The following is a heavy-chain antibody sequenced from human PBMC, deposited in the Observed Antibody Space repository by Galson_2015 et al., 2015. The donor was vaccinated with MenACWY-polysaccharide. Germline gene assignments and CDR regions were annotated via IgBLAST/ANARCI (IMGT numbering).Heavy chain of an antibody. V-gene: IGHV3-7*01. J-gene: IGHJ4*02. D-gene: IGHD3/OR15-3a*01. CDR3: AKQRTIFGLFPHFDD. CDR2: IKEDGRER. Sequence: SLRLSCAASGFTFSTYWMSWVRQAPGKGPEWVASIKEDGRERYYGASPKGRFTISRDNGKNALYLQMNSLRAEDTSMYDCAKQRTIFGLFPHFDDWGQATLVTVS. CDR1: GFTFSTYW.